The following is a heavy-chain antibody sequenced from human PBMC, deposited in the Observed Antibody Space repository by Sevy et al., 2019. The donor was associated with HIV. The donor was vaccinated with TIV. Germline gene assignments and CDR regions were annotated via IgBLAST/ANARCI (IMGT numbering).Heavy chain of an antibody. Sequence: GGSLRLSCAASGFTCSNYFINWVRQAPGKGLEWVSSISSGSSYIFYADSVKGRFTISRDNAKNSLYLHMTSLRAEDTAVYYCARGDYYGSLYYFDYWGPGTLVTVSS. D-gene: IGHD3-10*01. CDR3: ARGDYYGSLYYFDY. V-gene: IGHV3-21*01. CDR2: ISSGSSYI. J-gene: IGHJ4*02. CDR1: GFTCSNYF.